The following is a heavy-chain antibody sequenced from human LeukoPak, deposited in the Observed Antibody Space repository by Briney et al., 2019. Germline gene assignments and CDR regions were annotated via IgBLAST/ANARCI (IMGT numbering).Heavy chain of an antibody. J-gene: IGHJ4*02. CDR1: GFTFSSDS. V-gene: IGHV3-21*01. Sequence: GGSLRLSCAASGFTFSSDSMNWVRRAPGKGPEGVSSISSSSSYIYYADSVKGRFTISRDNAKNSLYLQMNSLRAEDTAVYYCASSYYYDSSGYYTAAFDYWGQGTLVTVSS. D-gene: IGHD3-22*01. CDR2: ISSSSSYI. CDR3: ASSYYYDSSGYYTAAFDY.